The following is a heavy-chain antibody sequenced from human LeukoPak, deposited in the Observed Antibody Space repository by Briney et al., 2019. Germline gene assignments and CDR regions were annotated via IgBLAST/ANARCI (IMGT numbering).Heavy chain of an antibody. J-gene: IGHJ5*02. CDR3: AKMGHSSGLYNWFDP. CDR2: ISGSGGST. V-gene: IGHV3-23*01. Sequence: GGSLRLSCAASGFTFSSYAMSWVRQAPGKGLEWVSAISGSGGSTYYADSVKGRFTISRDNSKNTLYLQMNSLRAEDTAVYYCAKMGHSSGLYNWFDPWGQGTLVTVSS. CDR1: GFTFSSYA. D-gene: IGHD3-22*01.